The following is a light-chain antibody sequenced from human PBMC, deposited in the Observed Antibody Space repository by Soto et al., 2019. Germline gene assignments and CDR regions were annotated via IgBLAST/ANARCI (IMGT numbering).Light chain of an antibody. Sequence: SYELTQPPSVSVSPGQTASITCSGDKLGDKYACWYQQKPGQSPVLVIYQDSKRPSGIPERFSGSNSGNTATLTFSGTQAMDEADYYCQAWDSSTRVVFGGGTKVTVL. V-gene: IGLV3-1*01. J-gene: IGLJ2*01. CDR3: QAWDSSTRVV. CDR2: QDS. CDR1: KLGDKY.